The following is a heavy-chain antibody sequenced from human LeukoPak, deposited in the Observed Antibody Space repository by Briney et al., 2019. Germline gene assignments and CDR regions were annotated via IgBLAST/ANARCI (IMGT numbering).Heavy chain of an antibody. CDR3: ARGRGGTVVRGYLDY. V-gene: IGHV1-8*01. Sequence: GASVKVSCKASGYTFTNYDIMGVRQATGQGPERMGWMNSNSGNTGYAQKFQGRVTMTRDTSINTAYMELHSLTSEDTAVYYCARGRGGTVVRGYLDYWGQGTLVTVSS. CDR1: GYTFTNYD. CDR2: MNSNSGNT. D-gene: IGHD3-10*01. J-gene: IGHJ4*02.